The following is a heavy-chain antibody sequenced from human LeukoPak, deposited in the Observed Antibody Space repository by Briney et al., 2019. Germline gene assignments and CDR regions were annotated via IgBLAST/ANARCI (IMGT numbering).Heavy chain of an antibody. V-gene: IGHV3-23*01. CDR2: ISGSGGST. D-gene: IGHD3-3*01. J-gene: IGHJ3*02. Sequence: VGSLRLSCAASGFAFSSYSTNWVRQAPGKGLEWFSGISGSGGSTYYADSVKGRFSISRDNSKNTLYLQMNSLRAEDTAVYYCAKNQYYDFWSGYDAFDIWGLGTMVTVSS. CDR3: AKNQYYDFWSGYDAFDI. CDR1: GFAFSSYS.